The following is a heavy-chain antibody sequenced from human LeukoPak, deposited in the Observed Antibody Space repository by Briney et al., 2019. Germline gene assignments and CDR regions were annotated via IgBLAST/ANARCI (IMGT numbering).Heavy chain of an antibody. CDR1: GFTVSGNY. V-gene: IGHV3-66*01. D-gene: IGHD6-19*01. Sequence: GGSLRLSCAASGFTVSGNYMNWVRQAPGKGLEWVSVIYSGGTTYYADSVKGRFGISRDNSKNTLYLQMNSLRVEDTAVYYCARATYSSGPMDVWGQGTTVTVSS. J-gene: IGHJ6*02. CDR2: IYSGGTT. CDR3: ARATYSSGPMDV.